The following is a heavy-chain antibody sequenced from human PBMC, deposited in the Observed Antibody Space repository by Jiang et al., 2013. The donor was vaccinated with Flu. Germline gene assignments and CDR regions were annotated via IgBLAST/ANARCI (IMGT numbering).Heavy chain of an antibody. CDR1: GDSVSSSRAA. V-gene: IGHV6-1*01. D-gene: IGHD6-13*01. Sequence: QTLSLTCAISGDSVSSSRAAWNWFRQSPSRGLEWLGRTYYRSKWFNDYAVSVKSRITINPDTSRNQFSLQLNSVTPEDTAVYYCARVPAIGIAAAGYFDYWGQGTLVTVSS. CDR2: TYYRSKWFN. CDR3: ARVPAIGIAAAGYFDY. J-gene: IGHJ4*02.